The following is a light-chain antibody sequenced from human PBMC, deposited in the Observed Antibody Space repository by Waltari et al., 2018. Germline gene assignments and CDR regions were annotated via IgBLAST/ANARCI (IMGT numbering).Light chain of an antibody. J-gene: IGLJ3*02. CDR3: SSHTSDLSWL. V-gene: IGLV2-23*02. Sequence: QSALTQPASVSGSPGQSITISCTGTSSDVGSYNRVSWYQQNPGEVPKLMIYEFNKRPSGVADRFSGSKSGNTATLTISGLQAEDEADYYCSSHTSDLSWLFGGGTKVTVL. CDR1: SSDVGSYNR. CDR2: EFN.